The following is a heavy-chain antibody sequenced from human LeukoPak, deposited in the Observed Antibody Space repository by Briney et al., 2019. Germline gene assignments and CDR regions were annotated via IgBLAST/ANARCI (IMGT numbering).Heavy chain of an antibody. J-gene: IGHJ6*03. V-gene: IGHV3-30*01. CDR2: ISYDGSNK. Sequence: PGRSLRLSCAASGFTFSSYAMHWVRQAPGKGLEWVAVISYDGSNKYYADSVKGRFAISRDNSKNTLYLKMNSLRAEDKAVYYCARTYYDILTGRAYYSYMDVWGKGTTVTVSS. D-gene: IGHD3-9*01. CDR1: GFTFSSYA. CDR3: ARTYYDILTGRAYYSYMDV.